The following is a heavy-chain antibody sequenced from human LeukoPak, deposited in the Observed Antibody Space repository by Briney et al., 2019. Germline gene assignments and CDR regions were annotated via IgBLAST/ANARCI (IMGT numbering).Heavy chain of an antibody. CDR3: ARGPHMDV. J-gene: IGHJ6*03. V-gene: IGHV4-34*01. CDR1: GGSFSGYY. CDR2: INHSGST. Sequence: SETLSLTCAVYGGSFSGYYWGWIRQPPGRGREWIGEINHSGSTNYNPSLKSRVTISVDTSKNQFSPKLSSVTAADTAVYYCARGPHMDVWGKGTTVTVSS.